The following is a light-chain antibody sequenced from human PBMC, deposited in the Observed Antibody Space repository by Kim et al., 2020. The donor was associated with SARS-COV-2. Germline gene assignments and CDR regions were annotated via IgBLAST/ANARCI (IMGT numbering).Light chain of an antibody. CDR2: TNN. CDR1: RSNIGSNY. Sequence: GQRVTISCSGGRSNIGSNYVYWYQQLPGTAPKLLIYTNNQRPSGVPDRFSGSKSGTSASLAISGLRSEDEADYYCATWDDSLSGPLFGGGTQLTVL. J-gene: IGLJ2*01. V-gene: IGLV1-47*01. CDR3: ATWDDSLSGPL.